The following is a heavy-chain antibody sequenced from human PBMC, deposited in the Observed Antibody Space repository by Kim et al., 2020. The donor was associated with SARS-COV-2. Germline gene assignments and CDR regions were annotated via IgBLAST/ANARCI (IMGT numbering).Heavy chain of an antibody. CDR3: AREGDTSGLDV. V-gene: IGHV3-30*03. CDR2: NE. J-gene: IGHJ6*02. D-gene: IGHD1-26*01. Sequence: NEYYAASVKGRFTISRDNFKKTLYLQMNSLRAEDTALYYCAREGDTSGLDVWGQGTTVTVSS.